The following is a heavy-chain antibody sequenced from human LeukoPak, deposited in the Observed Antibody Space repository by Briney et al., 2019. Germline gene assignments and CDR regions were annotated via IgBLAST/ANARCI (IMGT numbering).Heavy chain of an antibody. CDR3: ATLGAVAVADNFDY. Sequence: ASVKVSCKVSGYTLTELSMHWVRQAPGKGLEWMGGFDPEDGETIYAQKFQGRVTMTEDTSTDTAYMELSSLRSEDTAVYYCATLGAVAVADNFDYWGQGTLVTVSS. CDR2: FDPEDGET. J-gene: IGHJ4*02. D-gene: IGHD6-19*01. CDR1: GYTLTELS. V-gene: IGHV1-24*01.